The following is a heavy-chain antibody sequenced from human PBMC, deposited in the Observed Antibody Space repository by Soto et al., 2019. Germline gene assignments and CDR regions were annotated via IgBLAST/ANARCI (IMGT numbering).Heavy chain of an antibody. J-gene: IGHJ6*03. V-gene: IGHV4-34*01. CDR1: GGSFSGYY. CDR3: ARGRRSRSHYYYYYMDV. D-gene: IGHD2-15*01. Sequence: PSETLSLTCAVYGGSFSGYYWSWIRQPPGKGLEWIGEINHSGSTNYNPSLKSRVTISVDTSKNQFSLKLSSVTAADTAVYYCARGRRSRSHYYYYYMDVWGKGTTV. CDR2: INHSGST.